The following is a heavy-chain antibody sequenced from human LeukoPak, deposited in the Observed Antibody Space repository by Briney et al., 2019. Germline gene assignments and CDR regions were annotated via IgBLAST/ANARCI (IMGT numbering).Heavy chain of an antibody. V-gene: IGHV3-23*01. Sequence: GGSLRLSCAASGFTFSSYAMSWVRQAPGKGLEWVSAISGSGGSTYYADSVKGRFTISRDNSKNTLYLQMNSLRAEDTAVYYCAKDLYPYDSWSGYTRYTFDYWGQGTLVTVSS. D-gene: IGHD3-3*01. CDR3: AKDLYPYDSWSGYTRYTFDY. J-gene: IGHJ4*02. CDR1: GFTFSSYA. CDR2: ISGSGGST.